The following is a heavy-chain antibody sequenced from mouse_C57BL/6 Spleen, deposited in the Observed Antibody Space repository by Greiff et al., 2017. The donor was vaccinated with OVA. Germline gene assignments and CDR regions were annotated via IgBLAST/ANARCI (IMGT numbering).Heavy chain of an antibody. CDR2: IDPSDSYT. Sequence: QVQLQQPGAELVMPGASVKLSCKASGYTFTSYWMHWVKQRPGQGLEWIGEIDPSDSYTNYNQKFKGKSTLTVDKSSSTAYMQLSSLTSEDSAVYYCARFDDDRYFDVWGTGTTVTVSS. CDR3: ARFDDDRYFDV. D-gene: IGHD2-4*01. CDR1: GYTFTSYW. V-gene: IGHV1-69*01. J-gene: IGHJ1*03.